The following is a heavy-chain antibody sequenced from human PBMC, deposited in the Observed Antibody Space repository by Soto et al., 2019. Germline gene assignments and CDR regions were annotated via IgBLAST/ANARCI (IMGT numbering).Heavy chain of an antibody. V-gene: IGHV3-23*01. D-gene: IGHD3-10*01. CDR2: ISGSGGST. CDR1: GFTFSSYA. CDR3: AKVRQGPVGRGDV. J-gene: IGHJ6*02. Sequence: LRLSCAASGFTFSSYAMSWVRQAPGKGLEWVSAISGSGGSTYYADSVKGRFTISRDNSKNTLYLQMNSLRAEDTAVYYCAKVRQGPVGRGDVWGQGTTVTVSS.